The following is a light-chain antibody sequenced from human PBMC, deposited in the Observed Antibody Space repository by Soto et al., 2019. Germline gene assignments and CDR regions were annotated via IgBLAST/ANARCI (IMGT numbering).Light chain of an antibody. CDR1: QSVGSL. J-gene: IGKJ5*01. Sequence: EIVLTQSPATLSVSPGARAPLSCRASQSVGSLLAWYQQKPGQAPRLLIYRASSRATGISGSFSGSGSGTEFTLTITSLQSEDFAVYYCQQYNEWPITFGQGTRLEIK. CDR3: QQYNEWPIT. CDR2: RAS. V-gene: IGKV3-15*01.